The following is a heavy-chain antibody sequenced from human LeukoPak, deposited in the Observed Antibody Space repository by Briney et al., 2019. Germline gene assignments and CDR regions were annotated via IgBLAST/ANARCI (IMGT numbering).Heavy chain of an antibody. Sequence: SETLSLTCTVSGGSISNYYWNWIRQPPGKGLELIGYIYYSGTTNYNPSLKSRVSMSVDTSKNQFSLKLSSVTAADTAVYYCARDKWEPRYAFDIWGQGTMVTVSS. CDR2: IYYSGTT. V-gene: IGHV4-59*12. CDR3: ARDKWEPRYAFDI. CDR1: GGSISNYY. J-gene: IGHJ3*02. D-gene: IGHD1-26*01.